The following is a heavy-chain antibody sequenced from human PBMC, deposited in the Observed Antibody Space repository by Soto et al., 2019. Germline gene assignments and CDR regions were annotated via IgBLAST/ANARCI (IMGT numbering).Heavy chain of an antibody. CDR3: AREYGSGSYYWFAP. CDR2: INWNGGKT. V-gene: IGHV3-20*04. CDR1: GFTFYDYG. Sequence: GGSLRLSCVASGFTFYDYGLSWVRQAPGKGLEWVSGINWNGGKTRYVDSVKGRFSISRDNAKNSLYLQMDSLRAEDSAFYYCAREYGSGSYYWFAPWGQGTLVTVSS. J-gene: IGHJ5*02. D-gene: IGHD3-10*01.